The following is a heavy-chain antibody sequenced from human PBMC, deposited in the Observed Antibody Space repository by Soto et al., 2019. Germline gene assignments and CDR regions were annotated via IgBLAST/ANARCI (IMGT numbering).Heavy chain of an antibody. CDR2: ISYDGSNK. Sequence: QVQLVESGGGVVQPGRSLRLSCAASGFTFSSYGMHWVRQAPGKGLEWVAVISYDGSNKYYADSVKGRFTISRDISKNTLYLQMNSLRAEDTAVYYCATQKAYSSGWYRDTDAFDIWGQGTMVTVSS. D-gene: IGHD6-19*01. V-gene: IGHV3-30*03. CDR3: ATQKAYSSGWYRDTDAFDI. J-gene: IGHJ3*02. CDR1: GFTFSSYG.